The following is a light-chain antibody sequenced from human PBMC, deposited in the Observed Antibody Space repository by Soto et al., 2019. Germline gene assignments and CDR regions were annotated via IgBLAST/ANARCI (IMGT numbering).Light chain of an antibody. CDR3: HHYNNWWA. CDR1: QGISNY. J-gene: IGKJ1*01. V-gene: IGKV1-27*01. CDR2: GAS. Sequence: DIQMTQSPSSLSAPVGDRVTITCRASQGISNYLAWYQQIPGKVPKLLIFGASTLQSGVSSRFSGSGSGTEFSLTINSLQSEDFAVYYCHHYNNWWAFGQGTKVDI.